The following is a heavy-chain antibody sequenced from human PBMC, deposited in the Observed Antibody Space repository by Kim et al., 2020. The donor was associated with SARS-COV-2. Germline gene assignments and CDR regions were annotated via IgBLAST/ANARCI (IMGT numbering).Heavy chain of an antibody. J-gene: IGHJ6*02. V-gene: IGHV1-3*01. CDR3: ATRLSGMDV. Sequence: GNTKYSQKFQGRVTITRDTSASTAYMVLSSLSSEDTAVYYCATRLSGMDVWGQGTTVTVSS. CDR2: GNT.